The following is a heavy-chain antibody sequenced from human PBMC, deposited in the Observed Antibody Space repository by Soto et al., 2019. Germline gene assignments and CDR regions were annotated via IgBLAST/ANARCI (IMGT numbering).Heavy chain of an antibody. Sequence: SETLSLTCTVSGGSISSGGYYWSWIRQHPGKGLEWIGYIYYSGSTYYNPSLKSRVTISVDTSKNQFSLKLSSVTAADTAVYYCARDANYDFWSGYYTTGYFQHWGQGTLVTVSS. D-gene: IGHD3-3*01. CDR2: IYYSGST. J-gene: IGHJ1*01. CDR3: ARDANYDFWSGYYTTGYFQH. V-gene: IGHV4-31*03. CDR1: GGSISSGGYY.